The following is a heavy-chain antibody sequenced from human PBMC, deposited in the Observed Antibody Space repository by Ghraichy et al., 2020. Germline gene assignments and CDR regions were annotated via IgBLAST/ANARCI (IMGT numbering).Heavy chain of an antibody. CDR1: GFIFSSYA. D-gene: IGHD3-10*01. CDR3: ASLSWVNMARGFGGY. Sequence: GGSLRLSCAASGFIFSSYAMSWARQAPGKGLEWVSAIGGSGVDTYYADSVKGRFTISRDNSKNTVYLQMDSLRAEDTAVYYCASLSWVNMARGFGGYWGQGTLVTVSS. CDR2: IGGSGVDT. J-gene: IGHJ4*02. V-gene: IGHV3-23*01.